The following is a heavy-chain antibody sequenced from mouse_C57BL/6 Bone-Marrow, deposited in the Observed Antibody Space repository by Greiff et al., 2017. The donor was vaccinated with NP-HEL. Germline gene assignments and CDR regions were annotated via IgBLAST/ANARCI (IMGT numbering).Heavy chain of an antibody. V-gene: IGHV5-6*02. J-gene: IGHJ4*01. CDR3: ARQRGHYYGSSYGYYAMDY. Sequence: DVMLVESGGELVKPGGSLKLSCAASGFTFSSYGMSWVRQTPDKRLEWVATISSGGSYTYYPDSVKGRFTISRDNAKNTLYLQMSSLKSENTAMYYCARQRGHYYGSSYGYYAMDYWGQGTSVTVSS. D-gene: IGHD1-1*01. CDR2: ISSGGSYT. CDR1: GFTFSSYG.